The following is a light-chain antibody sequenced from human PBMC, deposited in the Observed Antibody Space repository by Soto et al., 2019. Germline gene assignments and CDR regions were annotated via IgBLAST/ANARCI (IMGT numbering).Light chain of an antibody. J-gene: IGLJ1*01. CDR1: KNDIGVYDF. CDR2: EVV. V-gene: IGLV2-8*01. Sequence: QSALTQSPSASGSPGQSVTISCTGTKNDIGVYDFVSWYQHHPGKAPRLIIYEVVQRPSGVPDRFSGSKSGNTASLTVSGLQAADEADYFCKSYAGSNTYVFGSVTKVTVL. CDR3: KSYAGSNTYV.